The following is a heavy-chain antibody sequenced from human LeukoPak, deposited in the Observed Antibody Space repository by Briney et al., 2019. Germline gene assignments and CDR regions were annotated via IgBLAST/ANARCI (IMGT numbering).Heavy chain of an antibody. Sequence: ASVKVSCKASGYTFTSYYMHWVRQAPGQGLEWMGIINPSGGSTSYAQKFQGRVTMTRDTSTSTVYMELSSLRSEDTAVYYCARDRAVGPYYYYYMDVWGKGTTVTVSS. CDR3: ARDRAVGPYYYYYMDV. V-gene: IGHV1-46*01. CDR1: GYTFTSYY. D-gene: IGHD1-26*01. J-gene: IGHJ6*03. CDR2: INPSGGST.